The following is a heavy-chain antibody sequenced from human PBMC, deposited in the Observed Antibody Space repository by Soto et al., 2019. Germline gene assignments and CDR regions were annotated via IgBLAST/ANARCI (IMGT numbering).Heavy chain of an antibody. Sequence: QVQLVQSGAEVKKPGASVKVSCKVSGYTLNEVAMHWVRQAPGKGLEWLGGFDPDEAETIYAQHFQGRVTITEDTSTDTVYMELSSLRSEDTAFYFCTTYHGDYKFAHWGEGSLVTVSS. CDR3: TTYHGDYKFAH. V-gene: IGHV1-24*01. J-gene: IGHJ1*01. CDR1: GYTLNEVA. CDR2: FDPDEAET. D-gene: IGHD4-17*01.